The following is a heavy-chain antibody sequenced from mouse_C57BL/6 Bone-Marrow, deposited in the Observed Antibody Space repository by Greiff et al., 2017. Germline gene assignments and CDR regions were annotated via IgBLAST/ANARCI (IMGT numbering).Heavy chain of an antibody. CDR1: GYTFTDYE. CDR3: TRDYYGSSYPHWYFDV. J-gene: IGHJ1*03. V-gene: IGHV1-15*01. CDR2: IDPETGGT. Sequence: QVQLQQSGAELVRPGASVTLSCKASGYTFTDYEMHWVKRTPVHGLEWIGAIDPETGGTAYNQKFKGKAILTAGKSSSTAYMELRCLTSEDSAVYYCTRDYYGSSYPHWYFDVWGTGTTVTVSS. D-gene: IGHD1-1*01.